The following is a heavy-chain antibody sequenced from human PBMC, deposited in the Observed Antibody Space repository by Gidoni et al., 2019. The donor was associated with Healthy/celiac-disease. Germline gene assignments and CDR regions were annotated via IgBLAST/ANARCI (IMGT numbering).Heavy chain of an antibody. CDR3: AREGWFGDESTLRGMDV. CDR2: ISSSSSYI. V-gene: IGHV3-21*01. J-gene: IGHJ6*03. CDR1: GFTFSSYS. D-gene: IGHD3-10*01. Sequence: EVQLVESGGGLVKPGGSLRLSCAASGFTFSSYSMNWVRQAPGKGLEWVSSISSSSSYIYYADSVKGRFTISRDNAKNSLYLQMNSLRAEDTAVYYCAREGWFGDESTLRGMDVWGKGTTVTVSS.